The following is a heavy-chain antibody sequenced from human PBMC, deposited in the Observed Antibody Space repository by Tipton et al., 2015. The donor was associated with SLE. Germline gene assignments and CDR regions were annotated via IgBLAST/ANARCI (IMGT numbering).Heavy chain of an antibody. CDR3: ARDYYDSSGYWRLRYYFDY. Sequence: SLRLSCTTSGFGFDDYAMHWVRRAPGRGLEWVSHISRNGAGIVYEASVQGRFTVSRDNARNPLYLQMNNLRAEDTAVYYCARDYYDSSGYWRLRYYFDYWGQGTLVTVFS. J-gene: IGHJ4*02. V-gene: IGHV3-9*01. CDR1: GFGFDDYA. CDR2: ISRNGAGI. D-gene: IGHD3-22*01.